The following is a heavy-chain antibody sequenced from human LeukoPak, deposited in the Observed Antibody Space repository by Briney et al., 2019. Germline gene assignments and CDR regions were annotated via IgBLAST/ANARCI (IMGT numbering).Heavy chain of an antibody. CDR1: GYTFTSYG. D-gene: IGHD3-22*01. CDR3: AGYDSSRYVYGPNDPFDL. J-gene: IGHJ3*01. V-gene: IGHV1-2*02. CDR2: LNPNTGAT. Sequence: GASVKVSCKASGYTFTSYGINWVRQAPGQGLEWMGWLNPNTGATNYAQKFQGRVTITRDTSISTAYMELSRLTSDDTAMYFCAGYDSSRYVYGPNDPFDLWGQGTMVTVSS.